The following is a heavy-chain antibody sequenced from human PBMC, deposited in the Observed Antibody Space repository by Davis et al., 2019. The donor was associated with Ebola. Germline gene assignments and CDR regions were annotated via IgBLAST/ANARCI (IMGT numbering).Heavy chain of an antibody. CDR2: INPNTGGT. V-gene: IGHV1-2*02. D-gene: IGHD1-26*01. CDR1: GYTFTGWY. CDR3: ARESDAVGASTTDDAFDV. Sequence: ASVKVSCKSFGYTFTGWYIHWVRQAPGQGLEWMGWINPNTGGTQSAQKFQGKVTMTRDTSLSTAYLDLRRLTSDDTAVYFCARESDAVGASTTDDAFDVWGQGTMVTVSS. J-gene: IGHJ3*01.